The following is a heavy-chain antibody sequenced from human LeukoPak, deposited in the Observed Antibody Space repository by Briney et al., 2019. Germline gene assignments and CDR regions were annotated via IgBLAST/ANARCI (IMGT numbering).Heavy chain of an antibody. Sequence: GGSLRLSCAASGFTFSSYGMRWVRQAPGKGLEWVAVIWYDGSNKYYADSVKGRFTISRDNSKNTLYLQMNSLRAEDTAVYYCAKGGLTTVTPSGWYFDLWGRGTLVTVSS. CDR2: IWYDGSNK. CDR1: GFTFSSYG. V-gene: IGHV3-33*06. CDR3: AKGGLTTVTPSGWYFDL. J-gene: IGHJ2*01. D-gene: IGHD4-17*01.